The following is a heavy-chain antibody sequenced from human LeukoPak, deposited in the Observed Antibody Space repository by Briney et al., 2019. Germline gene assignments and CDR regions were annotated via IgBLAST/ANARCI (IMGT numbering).Heavy chain of an antibody. V-gene: IGHV3-7*01. CDR2: IKQDGSEN. J-gene: IGHJ4*02. D-gene: IGHD3-16*01. CDR3: ARGVFGAPHEY. CDR1: GFTFSTYW. Sequence: GGSLRLSCAASGFTFSTYWMSWVRQAPGKGLEWVANIKQDGSENYYVDSVKGRFTISRDNAKNSLYLQMSSLRAEDTAVYYCARGVFGAPHEYWGQGTLVTVSS.